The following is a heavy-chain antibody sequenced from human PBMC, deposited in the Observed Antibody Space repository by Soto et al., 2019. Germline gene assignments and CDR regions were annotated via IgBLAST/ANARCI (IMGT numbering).Heavy chain of an antibody. CDR3: ATASSDIVVVPAAIKWFDP. Sequence: QVQLVQSGAEVKKPGASVKVSCKVSGYTLTELSMHWVRQAPGKGLEWMGGFDPEDGETIYAQKFQGRVTMTKDTSTDTAYMELSSLRSEDTAVYYCATASSDIVVVPAAIKWFDPWGQGTLVTVSS. CDR1: GYTLTELS. V-gene: IGHV1-24*01. J-gene: IGHJ5*02. D-gene: IGHD2-2*02. CDR2: FDPEDGET.